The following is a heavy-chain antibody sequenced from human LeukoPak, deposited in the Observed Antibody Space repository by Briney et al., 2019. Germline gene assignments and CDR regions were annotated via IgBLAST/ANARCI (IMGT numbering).Heavy chain of an antibody. V-gene: IGHV1-8*03. CDR1: GHTFTSYD. J-gene: IGHJ5*02. CDR2: MNPNSGTT. CDR3: ASRGESSGNWFDP. D-gene: IGHD6-19*01. Sequence: ASVKVSCKASGHTFTSYDINWVRQATGQGLEWMGWMNPNSGTTAYAQKFQGRVTITADESTSTAYMELSSLRSEDTAVYYCASRGESSGNWFDPWGQGTLVTVSS.